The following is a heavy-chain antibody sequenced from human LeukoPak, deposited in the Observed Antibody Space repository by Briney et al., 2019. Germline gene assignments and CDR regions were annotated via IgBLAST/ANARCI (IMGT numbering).Heavy chain of an antibody. CDR2: ISGSGYYT. V-gene: IGHV3-23*01. CDR1: GSGFTFGNFG. Sequence: GGSLRLSCEASGSGFTFGNFGMSWVRQAPGKGLEWLSGISGSGYYTYYADSVKGRFTISRDNSKNTVYIQMDSLRAEDTAVYYCAKDGSWGDYYFYFYMDVWGKGTTVTVSS. J-gene: IGHJ6*03. D-gene: IGHD3-16*01. CDR3: AKDGSWGDYYFYFYMDV.